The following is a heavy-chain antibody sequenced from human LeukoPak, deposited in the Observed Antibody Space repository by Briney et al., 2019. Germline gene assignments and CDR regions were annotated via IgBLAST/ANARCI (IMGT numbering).Heavy chain of an antibody. CDR3: ARSPYTSGWYGVGY. D-gene: IGHD6-19*01. Sequence: GGSLRLSCAASGFTFSRYWMSCVRQAPGKWLEWVANIKQDGSEKYHVDSVKGRFTISRDNAKNSLYLQLNSLRAEDTAVYYCARSPYTSGWYGVGYWGQGTLVTVSS. CDR1: GFTFSRYW. J-gene: IGHJ4*02. CDR2: IKQDGSEK. V-gene: IGHV3-7*01.